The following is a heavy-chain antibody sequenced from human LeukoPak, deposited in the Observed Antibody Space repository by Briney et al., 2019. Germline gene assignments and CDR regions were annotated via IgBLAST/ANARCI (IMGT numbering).Heavy chain of an antibody. D-gene: IGHD2-2*03. CDR3: TSGYCSSTSCYDFDY. CDR1: GFTFSSYS. J-gene: IGHJ4*02. V-gene: IGHV3-21*01. CDR2: ISSSSSYI. Sequence: GGSLGLSCAASGFTFSSYSMNWVRQAPGKGLEWVSSISSSSSYIYYADSVKGRFTISRDNAKNSLYLQMNSLRAEDTAVYYCTSGYCSSTSCYDFDYWGQGTLVTVSS.